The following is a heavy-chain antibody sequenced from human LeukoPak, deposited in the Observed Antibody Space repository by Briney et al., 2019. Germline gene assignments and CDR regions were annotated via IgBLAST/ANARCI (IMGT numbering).Heavy chain of an antibody. CDR3: ARDYSSGVYYFDY. CDR2: IYYSGNT. Sequence: PSETLSLTCTVSGGSISSRSYYWGWIRQPPGKGLEWIASIYYSGNTYYNPSLKSRVTISVDTSKNQFSLKLSSVTAADTAVYYGARDYSSGVYYFDYWGQGTLVTVSS. D-gene: IGHD3-22*01. CDR1: GGSISSRSYY. J-gene: IGHJ4*02. V-gene: IGHV4-39*07.